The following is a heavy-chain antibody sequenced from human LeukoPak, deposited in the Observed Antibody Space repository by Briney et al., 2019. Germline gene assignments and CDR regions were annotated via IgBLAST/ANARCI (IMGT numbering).Heavy chain of an antibody. CDR3: AREDSGYYDY. CDR2: VSSGSDYI. CDR1: RFTFSSYS. J-gene: IGHJ4*02. D-gene: IGHD3-22*01. V-gene: IGHV3-21*01. Sequence: PGGSLRLSCAASRFTFSSYSMNWVRQAPGKGLEWVSSVSSGSDYIFYADSVKGRFTISRDNAKNSLYLQMNSLRAEDTAVYYCAREDSGYYDYWGQGTLVTVSS.